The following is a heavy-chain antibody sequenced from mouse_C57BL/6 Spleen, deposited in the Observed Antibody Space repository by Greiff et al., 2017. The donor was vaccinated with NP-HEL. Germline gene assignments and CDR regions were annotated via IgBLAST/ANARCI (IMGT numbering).Heavy chain of an antibody. Sequence: QVQLQQPGAELVMPGASVKLSCKASGYTFTSYWMHWVKQRPGQGLEWIGEIDPSDSYTNYNQKFKGKSTLTVDKSSSTAYMQLSSLTSEDSAVYYCARGIRQAWFAYWGQGTLVTVSA. J-gene: IGHJ3*01. V-gene: IGHV1-69*01. CDR2: IDPSDSYT. CDR3: ARGIRQAWFAY. D-gene: IGHD2-12*01. CDR1: GYTFTSYW.